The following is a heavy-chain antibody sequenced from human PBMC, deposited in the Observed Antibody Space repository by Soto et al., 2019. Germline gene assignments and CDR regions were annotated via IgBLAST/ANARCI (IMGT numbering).Heavy chain of an antibody. CDR1: GYSISSGNY. V-gene: IGHV4-38-2*01. J-gene: IGHJ6*03. CDR2: LYHIGST. CDR3: SSSTSCSDELCVDV. Sequence: SESLSLTCAVSGYSISSGNYWAWIRQPPGRGLEWIGSLYHIGSTHYNTSLTSRVTISLETPKNHSSLEVSSVTAADTAMYYCSSSTSCSDELCVDVWGKGSMVT. D-gene: IGHD2-2*01.